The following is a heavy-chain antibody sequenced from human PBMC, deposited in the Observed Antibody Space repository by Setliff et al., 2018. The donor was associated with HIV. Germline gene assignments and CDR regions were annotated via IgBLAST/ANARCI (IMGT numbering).Heavy chain of an antibody. V-gene: IGHV4-38-2*01. CDR2: FYHSGTT. CDR3: ARHGTNAANYSYMNV. D-gene: IGHD1-1*01. Sequence: PSETLSLTCAVSGYSISSGYYWGWVRQPPEKGLEWIGSFYHSGTTYDNPSLKSRLTISVDTSKNHFSLILSSVTAADTAVYYCARHGTNAANYSYMNVWGKGTTVTVSS. CDR1: GYSISSGYY. J-gene: IGHJ6*03.